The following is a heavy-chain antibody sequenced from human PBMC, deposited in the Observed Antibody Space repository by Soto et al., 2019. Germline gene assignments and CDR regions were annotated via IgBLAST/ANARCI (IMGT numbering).Heavy chain of an antibody. Sequence: QVQLVQSGAEEMKPGASVKVSCKASGYTLTRYAIHWVRQAPGQRLEWMGWINAGNGNTKFSQKFQGRVTITRDTSASTAYMELRGVRSEDTAVYYCAILGTYYFDNSDNYFDFWGQGTRVTVSS. V-gene: IGHV1-3*05. J-gene: IGHJ4*02. CDR2: INAGNGNT. CDR3: AILGTYYFDNSDNYFDF. CDR1: GYTLTRYA. D-gene: IGHD3-22*01.